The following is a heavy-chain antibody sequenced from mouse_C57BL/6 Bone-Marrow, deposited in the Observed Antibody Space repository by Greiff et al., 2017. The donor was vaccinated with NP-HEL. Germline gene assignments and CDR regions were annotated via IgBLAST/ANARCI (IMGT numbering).Heavy chain of an antibody. D-gene: IGHD1-1*01. Sequence: VQLQQSGAELARPGASVKLSCKASGYTFTSYGISWVKQRTGQGLEWIGEIYPRSGNTYYNEKFKGKATLTADKSSSTAYMELRSLTSEDSAVYICAREAYYYGSSSLDNWGEGTSVTVSS. J-gene: IGHJ4*01. CDR1: GYTFTSYG. CDR2: IYPRSGNT. CDR3: AREAYYYGSSSLDN. V-gene: IGHV1-81*01.